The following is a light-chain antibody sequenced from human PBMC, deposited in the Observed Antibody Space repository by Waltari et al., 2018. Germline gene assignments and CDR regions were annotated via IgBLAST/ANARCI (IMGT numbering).Light chain of an antibody. V-gene: IGLV3-19*01. Sequence: SSELTHDPAVSVALGQTVRITCQGDSLRTYDASWYQQKPGQAPMLLIYGKNRRPSGIPYRFSGSTSGTTASLTITGAQAEDEADYHCTSRDFTGTVFFGGGTKVTVL. J-gene: IGLJ2*01. CDR3: TSRDFTGTVF. CDR2: GKN. CDR1: SLRTYD.